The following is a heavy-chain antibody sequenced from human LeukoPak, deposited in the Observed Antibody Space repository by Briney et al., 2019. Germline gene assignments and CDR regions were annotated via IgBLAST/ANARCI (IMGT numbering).Heavy chain of an antibody. CDR1: GFTFSTSG. CDR3: ARARGVSTGYRPIDY. D-gene: IGHD3-22*01. Sequence: GRSLRLSCAASGFTFSTSGMHWVRQAPGKGLEWVAVIWYDGSNKHYAESVKGRFSISRDNSESTLYLQMNSLRAEDTAVYYCARARGVSTGYRPIDYWGQGTLVTVSS. V-gene: IGHV3-33*01. CDR2: IWYDGSNK. J-gene: IGHJ4*02.